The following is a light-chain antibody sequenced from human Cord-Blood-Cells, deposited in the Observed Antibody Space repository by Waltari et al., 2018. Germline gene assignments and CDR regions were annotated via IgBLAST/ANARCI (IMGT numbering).Light chain of an antibody. CDR2: DVR. Sequence: QSALTQPRSVSGSPGQSVTISCTGTSSYVGGYNYVPWYQQYPGKAPKLMISDVRKRPSGVPDRFSGSKSGNTASLTISGLQAEDEADYYCCSYAGSYTWVFGGGTKLTVL. CDR3: CSYAGSYTWV. J-gene: IGLJ3*02. CDR1: SSYVGGYNY. V-gene: IGLV2-11*01.